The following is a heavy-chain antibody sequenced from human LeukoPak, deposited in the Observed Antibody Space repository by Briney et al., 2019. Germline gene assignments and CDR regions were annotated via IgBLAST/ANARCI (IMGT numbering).Heavy chain of an antibody. Sequence: GGSLRLSCAASGFTFSSYAMSWVRQAPGKGLEWVSAISGSGGSTYYADSVKGRFTISRDNSKNTLYLQMNSLRAEDTAVYYCAKQRGAYGDYRAVPFDYWGQGTLVTVSS. J-gene: IGHJ4*02. CDR1: GFTFSSYA. CDR2: ISGSGGST. D-gene: IGHD4-17*01. CDR3: AKQRGAYGDYRAVPFDY. V-gene: IGHV3-23*01.